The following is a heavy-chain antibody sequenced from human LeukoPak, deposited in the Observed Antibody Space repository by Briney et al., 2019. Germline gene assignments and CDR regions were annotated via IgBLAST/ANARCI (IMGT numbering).Heavy chain of an antibody. CDR1: GYTFTSYD. CDR2: MSPNSGDT. Sequence: GASVKVSCKASGYTFTSYDFNWVRQATGQRPEWMGWMSPNSGDTGYAQKFQGRVTMTRNTSIRTAYMELSSLRSEDTAVYYCARTYYYDSADFRILYGMDVWGQGTTVTVSS. D-gene: IGHD3-22*01. J-gene: IGHJ6*02. V-gene: IGHV1-8*01. CDR3: ARTYYYDSADFRILYGMDV.